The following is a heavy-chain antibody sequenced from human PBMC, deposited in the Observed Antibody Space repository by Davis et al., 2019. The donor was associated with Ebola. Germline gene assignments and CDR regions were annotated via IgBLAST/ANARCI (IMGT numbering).Heavy chain of an antibody. CDR3: ASGGLVPAALYL. Sequence: PGGSLRLSCTVSGAPMTSYYWSWIRQPPGKGLEWIGYVAYPGNTVYNPSLKSRVTISGDTSKKRFSLTLNSLTAADTAVYYCASGGLVPAALYLWGQGTMVTVSS. CDR1: GAPMTSYY. V-gene: IGHV4-59*01. D-gene: IGHD2-2*01. J-gene: IGHJ3*01. CDR2: VAYPGNT.